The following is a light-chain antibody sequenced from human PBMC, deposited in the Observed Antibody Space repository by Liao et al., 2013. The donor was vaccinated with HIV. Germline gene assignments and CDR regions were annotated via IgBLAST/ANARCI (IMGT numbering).Light chain of an antibody. CDR2: YDN. CDR3: QAWDITTGV. Sequence: SYVLTQPPSVSVAPGKTARITCGGSNIGSYSVHWYQVKPGQAPVLVIYYDNDRPSGIPDRFSGSNSGNTATLTISGTQAMDEADYYCQAWDITTGVFGTGTTVTVL. CDR1: NIGSYS. J-gene: IGLJ1*01. V-gene: IGLV3-21*01.